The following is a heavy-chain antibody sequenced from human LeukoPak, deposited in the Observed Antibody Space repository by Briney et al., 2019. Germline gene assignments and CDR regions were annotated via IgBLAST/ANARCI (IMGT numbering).Heavy chain of an antibody. V-gene: IGHV4-39*07. CDR1: GGSISSSSYY. Sequence: KPSETLSLTCTVSGGSISSSSYYWGWIRQPPGKGLEWIGSIYYSGSTYYNPSLKSRVTISVDTSKNQFSLKLSSVTAADTAVYYCARVVTTVTTFSFDYWGQGTLVTVSS. D-gene: IGHD4-17*01. CDR2: IYYSGST. CDR3: ARVVTTVTTFSFDY. J-gene: IGHJ4*02.